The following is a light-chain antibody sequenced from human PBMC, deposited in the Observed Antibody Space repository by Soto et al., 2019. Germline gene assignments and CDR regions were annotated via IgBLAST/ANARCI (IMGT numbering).Light chain of an antibody. CDR1: NIGIKS. J-gene: IGLJ2*01. Sequence: SYELTQPPSVSVAPGKTASITCGGNNIGIKSVHWYQQKPGQAPVLVIYYDTDRPSGIPERFSGSNSGNTATLTISRVEAGDEADYYCQVWDHSSDQLVFGGGTKLTVL. CDR2: YDT. CDR3: QVWDHSSDQLV. V-gene: IGLV3-21*04.